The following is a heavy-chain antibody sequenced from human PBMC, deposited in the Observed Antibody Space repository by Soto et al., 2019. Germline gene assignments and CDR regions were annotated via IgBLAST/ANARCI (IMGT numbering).Heavy chain of an antibody. V-gene: IGHV4-59*01. J-gene: IGHJ5*02. CDR2: IYYTGKT. CDR3: ARIILTGYYGLEP. Sequence: QVQLQESGPGLVKPSEPLSLTCIVSGASLPSYYWTGVRQPPGKGLEWIGYIYYTGKTNYNPSLKSRVTISMDLSKNQFSLELRSLTAADTAVYYCARIILTGYYGLEPWGQGTLVIVSA. D-gene: IGHD3-9*01. CDR1: GASLPSYY.